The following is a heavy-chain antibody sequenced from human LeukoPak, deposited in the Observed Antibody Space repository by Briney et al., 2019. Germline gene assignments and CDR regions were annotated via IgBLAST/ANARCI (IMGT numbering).Heavy chain of an antibody. CDR3: ARRIESLYYFDY. Sequence: PSETLSLTCAVSGGSVSSSGYYWSWIRLPPGKGLEWIAYIYYTGRTNYNPSLKSRVTISLDTSNSQFSLKLSSVTAADTAVYYCARRIESLYYFDYWGQGTLVTVSS. D-gene: IGHD2-8*01. CDR2: IYYTGRT. CDR1: GGSVSSSGYY. J-gene: IGHJ4*02. V-gene: IGHV4-61*08.